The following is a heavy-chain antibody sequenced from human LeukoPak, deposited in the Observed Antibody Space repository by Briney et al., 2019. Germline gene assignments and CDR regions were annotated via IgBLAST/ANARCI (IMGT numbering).Heavy chain of an antibody. D-gene: IGHD1-26*01. CDR1: GYSFTTYW. V-gene: IGHV5-51*01. J-gene: IGHJ3*02. CDR2: IYPGDSDT. Sequence: GESLKISCKGYGYSFTTYWIGWVRQMPGKGLEWMGIIYPGDSDTRYSSSFQGQVTISADKSNSTAYLQWSSLKASDTAMYYCARPSGSYYDNAFDIWGQGTMVTVSS. CDR3: ARPSGSYYDNAFDI.